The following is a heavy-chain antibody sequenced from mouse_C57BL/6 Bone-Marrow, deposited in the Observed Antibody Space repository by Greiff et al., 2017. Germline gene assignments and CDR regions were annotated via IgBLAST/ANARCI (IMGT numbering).Heavy chain of an antibody. CDR3: ARYGRNYAMDY. CDR1: GFSFTDYY. J-gene: IGHJ4*01. Sequence: EVKLVESGGGLVQPGGSLSLSCAASGFSFTDYYLSWVRQPQGKALEWLGFIRNKANGYTTEYSASVKGRFTISIYNSQSILYLQMNALSAEDSSTYYCARYGRNYAMDYWGQGTSVTVSS. V-gene: IGHV7-3*01. CDR2: IRNKANGYTT.